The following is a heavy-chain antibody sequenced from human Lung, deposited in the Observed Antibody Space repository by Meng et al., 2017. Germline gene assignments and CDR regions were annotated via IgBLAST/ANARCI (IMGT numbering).Heavy chain of an antibody. J-gene: IGHJ4*02. D-gene: IGHD1-7*01. V-gene: IGHV3-21*01. CDR3: ARERGTSDY. Sequence: VPCVEVGGGLVQRGGCLALPRDASEFTLRIYHTHWCRQEPGEGLEWVSSYSSSSYTYYADSGQVRFTISSDNAKNSLYLQMNRLRAEDTVVYYCARERGTSDYWGQGTLVTVSS. CDR1: EFTLRIYH. CDR2: YSSSSYT.